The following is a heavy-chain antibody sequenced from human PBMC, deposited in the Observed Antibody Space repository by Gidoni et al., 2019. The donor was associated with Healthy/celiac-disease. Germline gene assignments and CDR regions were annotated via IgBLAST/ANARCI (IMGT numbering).Heavy chain of an antibody. V-gene: IGHV3-21*01. J-gene: IGHJ4*02. CDR3: ARGGGYYGDSGNYFDY. D-gene: IGHD4-17*01. Sequence: EVQLVESGGGLVKPGGSLSLSCAASGFTFSSYSMNWVRQAPGKGLGWVSSMSRSSSYIYYSDSVKGRFTISRDNAKNSLYLQMNSLRAEDTAVYYCARGGGYYGDSGNYFDYWGQGTLVTVSS. CDR2: MSRSSSYI. CDR1: GFTFSSYS.